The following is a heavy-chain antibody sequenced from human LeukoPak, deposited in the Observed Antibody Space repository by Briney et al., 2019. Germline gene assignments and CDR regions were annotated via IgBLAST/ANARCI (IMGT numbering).Heavy chain of an antibody. J-gene: IGHJ6*02. CDR3: ARDEQAQPGIAVAGPRGYYGMDV. V-gene: IGHV1-2*04. CDR2: INPNSGGT. CDR1: GYTFTGYY. Sequence: ASVKVPCKASGYTFTGYYMHWVRQAPGQGLEWMGWINPNSGGTNYAQKFQGWVTMTRDTSISTAYMELSRLRSDDTAVYYCARDEQAQPGIAVAGPRGYYGMDVWGQGTTVTVSS. D-gene: IGHD6-19*01.